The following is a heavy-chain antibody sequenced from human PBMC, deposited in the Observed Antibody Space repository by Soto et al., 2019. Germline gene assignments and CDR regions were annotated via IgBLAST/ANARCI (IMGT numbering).Heavy chain of an antibody. J-gene: IGHJ6*02. Sequence: ASVKVSCKASGYTFTGYYMHWVRQAPGQGLEWMGWINPNSGGTNYAQKFQGWVTMTRDTSISTAYMELSRLRSDDTAVYYCARGLMGKGSYYNYYYYYGMDVWGQGPTVTVYS. CDR3: ARGLMGKGSYYNYYYYYGMDV. CDR1: GYTFTGYY. CDR2: INPNSGGT. V-gene: IGHV1-2*04. D-gene: IGHD3-10*01.